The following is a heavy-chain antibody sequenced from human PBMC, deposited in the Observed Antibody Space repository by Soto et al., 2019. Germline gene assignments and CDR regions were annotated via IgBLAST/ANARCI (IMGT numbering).Heavy chain of an antibody. CDR2: IYYSGST. J-gene: IGHJ4*02. CDR1: GGSISSSSYY. Sequence: SETLSLTCTVSGGSISSSSYYWGWIRQPPGKGLEWIGSIYYSGSTYYNPSLKSRVTISVDTSKNQFSLKLSSVTAADTAVYYCARHGMGYYDRSGFLDYWGQGTLVTVSS. CDR3: ARHGMGYYDRSGFLDY. V-gene: IGHV4-39*01. D-gene: IGHD3-22*01.